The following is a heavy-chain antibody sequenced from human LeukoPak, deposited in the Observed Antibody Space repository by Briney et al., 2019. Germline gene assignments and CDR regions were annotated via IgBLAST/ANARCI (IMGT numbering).Heavy chain of an antibody. CDR2: IYESGSA. J-gene: IGHJ5*02. Sequence: SETLSLTCTVSGGTISSSFNYWAWIRQPPGKGLEWIGSIYESGSAYYNPSLKSRITMSVDTSENQFSLKLTSVTAADTAVYYCARHYGPWGQGTLVTVSS. CDR3: ARHYGP. CDR1: GGTISSSFNY. V-gene: IGHV4-39*01. D-gene: IGHD3-16*01.